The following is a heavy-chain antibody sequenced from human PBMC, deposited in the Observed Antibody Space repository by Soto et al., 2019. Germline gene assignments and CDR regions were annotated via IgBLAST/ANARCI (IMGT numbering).Heavy chain of an antibody. CDR2: IDPSDSYT. J-gene: IGHJ5*02. CDR3: ARQGYCSSTSCPNINWFDP. CDR1: GYSFTSYW. D-gene: IGHD2-2*01. V-gene: IGHV5-10-1*01. Sequence: GESLKISCKGSGYSFTSYWISWVRQMPGKGLEWMGRIDPSDSYTNYSPSFQGHVTISADKSISTAYLQWSSLKASDTAMYYCARQGYCSSTSCPNINWFDPWGQGTLVTVSS.